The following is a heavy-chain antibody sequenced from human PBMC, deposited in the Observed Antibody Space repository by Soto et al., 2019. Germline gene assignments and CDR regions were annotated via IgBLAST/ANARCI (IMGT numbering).Heavy chain of an antibody. CDR2: IYHSGST. CDR1: GGSISSGGYS. J-gene: IGHJ6*02. CDR3: ARDLVYPYYYSGMDV. Sequence: PSETLSLTCAVSGGSISSGGYSWSWIRQPPGKGLEWIGYIYHSGSTNYNPSLKSRVTISVDTSKNQFSLKLSSVTAADTAVYYCARDLVYPYYYSGMDVWGQGTTVTVSS. V-gene: IGHV4-30-2*01. D-gene: IGHD3-10*01.